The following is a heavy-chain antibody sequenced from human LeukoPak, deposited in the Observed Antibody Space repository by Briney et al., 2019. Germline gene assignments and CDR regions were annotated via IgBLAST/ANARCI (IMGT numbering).Heavy chain of an antibody. CDR3: ARGGQGDGYSADEAFDF. CDR2: AYYRSKWYN. D-gene: IGHD5-24*01. V-gene: IGHV6-1*01. CDR1: GDSFASNSSA. J-gene: IGHJ3*01. Sequence: SQTLSLTCVISGDSFASNSSACNWIRQSPSRGLEWLGRAYYRSKWYNDYAVSVRSRITINPDTSRNQFSLQLSSVTPEDTAVYYCARGGQGDGYSADEAFDFWGQGTMVTVSS.